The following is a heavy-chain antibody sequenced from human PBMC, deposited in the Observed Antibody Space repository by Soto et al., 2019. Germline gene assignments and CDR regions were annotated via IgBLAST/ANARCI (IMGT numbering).Heavy chain of an antibody. V-gene: IGHV1-69*06. CDR3: ARERGNARDTYYYYYGMDV. Sequence: QVQLVQSGAEVKKPGSSVKVSCKASGGTFSSYAISWVRQAPGQGLEWMGGIIPIFGTANYAQKFKGRVTITADKSTSTAYMELSSLRSEDTAVYYCARERGNARDTYYYYYGMDVWGQGTTVTVSS. CDR2: IIPIFGTA. J-gene: IGHJ6*02. D-gene: IGHD4-4*01. CDR1: GGTFSSYA.